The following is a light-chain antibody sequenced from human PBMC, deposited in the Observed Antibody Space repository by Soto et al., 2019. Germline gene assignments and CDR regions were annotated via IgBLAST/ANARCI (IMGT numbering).Light chain of an antibody. CDR3: QQYNNWHFS. CDR1: QGVTTN. CDR2: DVS. V-gene: IGKV3-15*01. J-gene: IGKJ5*01. Sequence: EIVMTQSPATLFVSPGDRAILSCRAGQGVTTNFAWYQQKSGQSPRLLIYDVSHRATGVPARFSGTGSETDFTLTISGLQYEDSEVYFCQQYNNWHFSLGHGTRLE.